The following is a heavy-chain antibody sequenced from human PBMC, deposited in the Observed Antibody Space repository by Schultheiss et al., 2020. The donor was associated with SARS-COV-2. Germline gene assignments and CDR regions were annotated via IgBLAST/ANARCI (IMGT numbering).Heavy chain of an antibody. CDR1: GFTFSSYD. V-gene: IGHV3-13*04. CDR2: IGTAGDT. D-gene: IGHD5-12*01. Sequence: GESLKISCAASGFTFSSYDMHWVRQATGKGLEWVSAIGTAGDTYYQGSVKGRFTISRENAKNSLYLQMNSLRAGDTAVYYCARASSGYDFDYWGQGTLVTVSS. J-gene: IGHJ4*02. CDR3: ARASSGYDFDY.